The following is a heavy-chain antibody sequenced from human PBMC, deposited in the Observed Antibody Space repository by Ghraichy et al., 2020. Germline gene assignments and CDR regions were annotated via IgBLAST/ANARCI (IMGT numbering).Heavy chain of an antibody. D-gene: IGHD3-22*01. CDR2: ISYDGSNK. V-gene: IGHV3-30*18. Sequence: GGSLRLSCAASGFTFSSYGMHWVRQAPGKGLEWVAVISYDGSNKYYADSVKGRFTISRDNSKNTLYLQMNSLRAEDTAVYYCAKDLRSYYDSSGYFGVGFDYWGQGTLVTVSS. CDR3: AKDLRSYYDSSGYFGVGFDY. CDR1: GFTFSSYG. J-gene: IGHJ4*02.